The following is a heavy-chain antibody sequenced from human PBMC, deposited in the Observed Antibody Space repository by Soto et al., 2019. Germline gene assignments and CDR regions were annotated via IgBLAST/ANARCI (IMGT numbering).Heavy chain of an antibody. D-gene: IGHD3-10*01. CDR1: GFRFSDHY. Sequence: GGSLRLSCAASGFRFSDHYMTWIRQAPGKGLEWVSKISGGGSTKYYADSVKGRFTVSRDNAKNSLYLQMNSLRAEDTAVYYCASDPYYYASGFWGQGTLVTVSS. J-gene: IGHJ4*02. V-gene: IGHV3-11*01. CDR2: ISGGGSTK. CDR3: ASDPYYYASGF.